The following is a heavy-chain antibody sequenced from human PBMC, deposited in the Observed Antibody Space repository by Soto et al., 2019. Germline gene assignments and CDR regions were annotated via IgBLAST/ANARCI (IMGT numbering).Heavy chain of an antibody. CDR1: GFTFSSYS. CDR3: ARVYCSSTSCYIANWLDP. Sequence: PGVSLRLSWAASGFTFSSYSMNWVRQAPGKGLEWVSYISSSSSTLYYADSVKGRFTISRDNAKNSLYLQMNSLRDEDTAVYYCARVYCSSTSCYIANWLDPWGKGPLVIVSS. V-gene: IGHV3-48*02. CDR2: ISSSSSTL. D-gene: IGHD2-2*02. J-gene: IGHJ5*02.